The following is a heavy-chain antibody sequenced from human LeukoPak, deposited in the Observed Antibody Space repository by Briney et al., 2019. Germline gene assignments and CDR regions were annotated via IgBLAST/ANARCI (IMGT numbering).Heavy chain of an antibody. D-gene: IGHD3-10*01. Sequence: PSQTLSLIRTASGGSISSGDYYCSWIRQPPGKGLEWIGYIYYSGSTYYNPSLKSRLTITVDTSNNQLSLKLSAVTAADTAVYYCARVGWDYDSVSYYFGYWGQGTLVTVSS. V-gene: IGHV4-30-4*01. CDR1: GGSISSGDYY. CDR3: ARVGWDYDSVSYYFGY. CDR2: IYYSGST. J-gene: IGHJ4*02.